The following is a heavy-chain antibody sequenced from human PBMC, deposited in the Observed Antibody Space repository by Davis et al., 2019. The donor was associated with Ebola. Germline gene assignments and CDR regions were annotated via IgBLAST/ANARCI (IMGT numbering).Heavy chain of an antibody. J-gene: IGHJ3*01. CDR2: ISYDGSDE. CDR3: ARTYYFDDSGYRNAFDV. V-gene: IGHV3-30-3*01. D-gene: IGHD3-22*01. CDR1: GFTLSHYA. Sequence: GESLKISCVASGFTLSHYAMHWVRQAPGKGLEWVAVISYDGSDEYYADSVKGRFIISRDNSKNTLYLQMNSLRAEDTAVYYCARTYYFDDSGYRNAFDVWGQGTMVTISS.